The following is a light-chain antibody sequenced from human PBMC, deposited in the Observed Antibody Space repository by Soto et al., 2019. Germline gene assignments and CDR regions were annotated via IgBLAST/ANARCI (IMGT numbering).Light chain of an antibody. J-gene: IGKJ1*01. V-gene: IGKV3-15*01. CDR2: SAS. Sequence: EIVLTPSPATLSVSPWERSTFYFRASQSVSPNLAWYQQKPGQAPWLLIDSASTRATGIPVRFSGSGSETEFTLTIRSLQSEDSALYYCHQYNNWPWTFGQGTKVDIK. CDR1: QSVSPN. CDR3: HQYNNWPWT.